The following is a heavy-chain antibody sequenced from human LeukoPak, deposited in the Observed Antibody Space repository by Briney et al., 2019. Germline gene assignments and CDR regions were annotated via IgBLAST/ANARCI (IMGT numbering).Heavy chain of an antibody. CDR3: AGHPRGIAALYNWFDP. V-gene: IGHV4-39*01. CDR1: GGSISSSSYY. Sequence: SETLSLTCTVSGGSISSSSYYWGWIRQPPGKGLEWIGSIYYSVSTYYNPSLKSRVTISVDTSKNQFSLKLSSVTAADTAVYYCAGHPRGIAALYNWFDPWGQGTLVTVSS. CDR2: IYYSVST. D-gene: IGHD6-13*01. J-gene: IGHJ5*02.